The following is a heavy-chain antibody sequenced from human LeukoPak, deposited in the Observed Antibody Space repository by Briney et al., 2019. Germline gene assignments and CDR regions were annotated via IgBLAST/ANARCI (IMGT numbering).Heavy chain of an antibody. V-gene: IGHV3-7*01. CDR3: AKDKGYGSYTFDI. D-gene: IGHD3-10*01. CDR2: IKQDGSEK. CDR1: GFAVKSSY. Sequence: GGSLRLSCAASGFAVKSSYMNWVRQTPGKGLEWVANIKQDGSEKYYVDFVKGRFTISRDNAKNSLYLQMNSLRAEDTAVYYCAKDKGYGSYTFDIWGQGTMVTVSS. J-gene: IGHJ3*02.